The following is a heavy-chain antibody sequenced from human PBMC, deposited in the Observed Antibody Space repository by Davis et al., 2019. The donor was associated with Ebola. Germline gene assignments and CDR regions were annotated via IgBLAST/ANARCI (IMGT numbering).Heavy chain of an antibody. J-gene: IGHJ4*02. D-gene: IGHD4-17*01. CDR2: INQDGSVK. V-gene: IGHV3-7*01. CDR3: VRTTYGAPEY. CDR1: GFSFSIYR. Sequence: PGGSLRLSCAASGFSFSIYRMTWFRQAPGKGLEWVANINQDGSVKHYVDSVKGRFTVSRDNAKSTLYLQMNSLTAEDTAVYYCVRTTYGAPEYWGQGTLVTVSS.